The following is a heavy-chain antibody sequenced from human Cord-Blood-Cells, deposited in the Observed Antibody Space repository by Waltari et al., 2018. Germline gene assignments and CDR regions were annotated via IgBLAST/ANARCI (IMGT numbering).Heavy chain of an antibody. J-gene: IGHJ3*02. CDR1: GFSLSTSGVG. V-gene: IGHV2-5*02. Sequence: QITLKESGPTLVKPTQTLTLTCTFSGFSLSTSGVGVGWIRQPPGKALEWLAIIYWDDDKRYSPSLKGRLTITKDTSKNQVVLTMTNMDPVDTATYYCAHRLTIFGVVTHDAFDIWGQGTMVTVSS. CDR3: AHRLTIFGVVTHDAFDI. CDR2: IYWDDDK. D-gene: IGHD3-3*01.